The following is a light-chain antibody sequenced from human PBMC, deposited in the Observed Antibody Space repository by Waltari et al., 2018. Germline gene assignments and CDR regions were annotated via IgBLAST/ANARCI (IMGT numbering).Light chain of an antibody. V-gene: IGKV1-5*01. Sequence: DIQMTQSPSTLSASVVDRVTITCRATQSISNYLAWYQQKPGKTPKLLIYDASTLENGVPSRFSGGGSGTEFTLTITSLQPDDFAAYYCQQYSTNSLWTFGQGTKVEL. J-gene: IGKJ1*01. CDR2: DAS. CDR1: QSISNY. CDR3: QQYSTNSLWT.